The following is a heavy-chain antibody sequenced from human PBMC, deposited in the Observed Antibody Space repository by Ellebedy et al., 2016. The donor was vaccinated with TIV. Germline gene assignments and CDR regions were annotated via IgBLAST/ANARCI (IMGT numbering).Heavy chain of an antibody. D-gene: IGHD6-13*01. CDR3: ARPAAAYSSSWYDFDC. Sequence: PGGSLRLSCAASGFTFSGFTMNWVRQAPGKGLEWVSSISSSGTYIHNADSVKGRFIISRDNPKNSLYLQMNSLRVEDTAIYYCARPAAAYSSSWYDFDCWGQGTLVTVSS. CDR1: GFTFSGFT. V-gene: IGHV3-21*01. J-gene: IGHJ4*02. CDR2: ISSSGTYI.